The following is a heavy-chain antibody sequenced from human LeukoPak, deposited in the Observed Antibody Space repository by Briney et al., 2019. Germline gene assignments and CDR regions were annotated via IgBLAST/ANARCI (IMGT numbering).Heavy chain of an antibody. J-gene: IGHJ6*02. CDR2: INHSGST. CDR3: ARGGGDYVVYYYYGMDV. Sequence: TSETLSLTCAVYGGSFSGYYWSWIRQPPGKGLEWIGEINHSGSTNYNPSLKSRVTISVDTSKNQFSLKLSSVTAADTAVYYCARGGGDYVVYYYYGMDVWGQGTTVTVSS. CDR1: GGSFSGYY. D-gene: IGHD4-17*01. V-gene: IGHV4-34*01.